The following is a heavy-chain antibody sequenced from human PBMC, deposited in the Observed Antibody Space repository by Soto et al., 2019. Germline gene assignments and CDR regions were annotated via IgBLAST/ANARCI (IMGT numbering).Heavy chain of an antibody. V-gene: IGHV4-59*12. D-gene: IGHD2-2*01. CDR3: ARDSSQLLFDY. CDR1: GGSISSSS. CDR2: IFYTGST. Sequence: SETLSLTCTVSGGSISSSSWNWIRQAPGKRLEWIGCIFYTGSTNFNPSLESRVAMSLDTSKNQFSLRLSSVTAEDTAVYYCARDSSQLLFDYWGQGTLVTVSS. J-gene: IGHJ4*02.